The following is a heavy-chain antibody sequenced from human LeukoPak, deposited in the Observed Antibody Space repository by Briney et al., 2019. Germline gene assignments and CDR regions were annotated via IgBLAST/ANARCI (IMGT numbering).Heavy chain of an antibody. D-gene: IGHD4-11*01. CDR3: AKDYDYIPLHYFAH. CDR2: ISSGGSNK. CDR1: GFTFSTCA. J-gene: IGHJ4*02. Sequence: PGGSLRLSCAASGFTFSTCAMHWVRQAPGKGLEWVAVISSGGSNKYYADSVKGRFTISRDNSKDTLYLQLNSLRAEDTAVYYCAKDYDYIPLHYFAHWGQGALVTVSS. V-gene: IGHV3-30*18.